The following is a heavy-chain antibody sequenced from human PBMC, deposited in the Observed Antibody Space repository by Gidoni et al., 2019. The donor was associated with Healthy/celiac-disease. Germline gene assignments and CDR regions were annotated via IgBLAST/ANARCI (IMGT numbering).Heavy chain of an antibody. V-gene: IGHV3-23*01. D-gene: IGHD4-17*01. CDR2: ISGSGGST. Sequence: EVQLLESGGGLVQPGGSLRLSCAASAFPLSRYAMRWVRQAPGKGLEWVSAISGSGGSTYYADSVKGRFTISRDNSKNTLYLQMNSLRAEDTAVYYCAKEGGKLYGDLPVNWGQGTLVTVSS. J-gene: IGHJ4*02. CDR3: AKEGGKLYGDLPVN. CDR1: AFPLSRYA.